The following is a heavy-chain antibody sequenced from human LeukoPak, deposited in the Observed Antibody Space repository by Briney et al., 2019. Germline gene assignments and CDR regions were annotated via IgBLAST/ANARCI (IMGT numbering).Heavy chain of an antibody. Sequence: GGSLRLSCAGSGFTFGGYGMHRFRQTPGKGWGWVAVIAYDGSRAFYADSVKGRFTISRDNSKNTMAVQMDDLRAEDTAVYYCTRYNNDHFDYWGQGTLVTVSS. J-gene: IGHJ4*02. CDR3: TRYNNDHFDY. CDR2: IAYDGSRA. CDR1: GFTFGGYG. V-gene: IGHV3-33*01. D-gene: IGHD1-14*01.